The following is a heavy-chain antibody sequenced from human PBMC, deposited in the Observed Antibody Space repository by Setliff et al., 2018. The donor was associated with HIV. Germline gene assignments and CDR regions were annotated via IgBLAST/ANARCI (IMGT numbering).Heavy chain of an antibody. J-gene: IGHJ3*02. CDR2: INPSDSET. D-gene: IGHD1-1*01. Sequence: PGESLKISCKASAVTFISFWIGWVRQMPGKGLEWMGVINPSDSETRYSPSFQGQVTFSADKTVSTAYLQWSSLKPSDTAMYYCAREIRTIEGGALDIWGQGTLVTVSS. CDR3: AREIRTIEGGALDI. V-gene: IGHV5-51*01. CDR1: AVTFISFW.